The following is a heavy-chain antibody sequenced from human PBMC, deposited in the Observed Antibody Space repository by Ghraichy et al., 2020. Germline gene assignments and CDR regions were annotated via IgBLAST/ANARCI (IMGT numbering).Heavy chain of an antibody. V-gene: IGHV4-59*01. Sequence: GSLRLSCTVSGASITPYHWSWIRQPPGKGLEWIGYIYYIGRTNYNPSLKSRVTMSVDRSKNHFSLKLTSVTAADTAVYYCARDRTGFDPWGQGTLVTVSS. CDR3: ARDRTGFDP. J-gene: IGHJ5*02. CDR1: GASITPYH. CDR2: IYYIGRT.